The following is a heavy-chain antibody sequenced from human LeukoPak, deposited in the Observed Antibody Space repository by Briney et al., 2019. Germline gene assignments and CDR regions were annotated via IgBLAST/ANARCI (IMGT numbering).Heavy chain of an antibody. CDR1: GLDISKYD. V-gene: IGHV3-13*01. D-gene: IGHD4-23*01. CDR3: AKAFDYSGLRGEGGSFDY. J-gene: IGHJ4*02. CDR2: IGIPGDT. Sequence: PGGSLRLSCAASGLDISKYDLHWVRQTTQRRLEWVSAIGIPGDTYYADAVKGRFTISRENAKNSVYLQMSSLRDGDTAVYFCAKAFDYSGLRGEGGSFDYWGQGALVTVSS.